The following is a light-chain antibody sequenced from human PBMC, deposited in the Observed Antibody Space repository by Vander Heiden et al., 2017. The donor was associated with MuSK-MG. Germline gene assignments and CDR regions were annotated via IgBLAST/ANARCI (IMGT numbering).Light chain of an antibody. CDR2: DGS. CDR1: QNLSGY. Sequence: ENVLTQSPATLSLSPGERAILSCRASQNLSGYLAWYQQKPGLAPRLLIYDGSTSATGVPARFSRSGSGADFTLTIRSLEPEDFTVYYCQRCTHWPGTFGKGTRLEMK. V-gene: IGKV3-11*01. CDR3: QRCTHWPGT. J-gene: IGKJ2*01.